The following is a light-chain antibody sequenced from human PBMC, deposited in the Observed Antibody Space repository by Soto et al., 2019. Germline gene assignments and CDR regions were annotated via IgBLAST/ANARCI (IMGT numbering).Light chain of an antibody. CDR3: QQRSNWSRIT. Sequence: EIVLTQSPATLSLSPGERATLSCRASQSVSSYLAWYQQKPGQAPRLLIYDASNRATGIPARFSGSGSGTDFIRTIRSLEPEDFAVYYCQQRSNWSRITFGQGTRLEIK. J-gene: IGKJ5*01. CDR2: DAS. V-gene: IGKV3-11*01. CDR1: QSVSSY.